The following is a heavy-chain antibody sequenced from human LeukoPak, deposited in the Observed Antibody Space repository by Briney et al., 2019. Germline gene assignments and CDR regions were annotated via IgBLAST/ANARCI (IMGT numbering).Heavy chain of an antibody. J-gene: IGHJ4*02. CDR3: ARDYYDSRGYLVPLGY. V-gene: IGHV3-30*02. CDR2: IRYDGSNK. CDR1: GFTFSSYG. Sequence: HPGGSLRLSCAASGFTFSSYGMHWVRQAPGKGLEWVAFIRYDGSNKYYADSVKGRFTISRDNSKNTLYLQMNSLRAEDTAVYYCARDYYDSRGYLVPLGYWGQGALVTVSS. D-gene: IGHD3-22*01.